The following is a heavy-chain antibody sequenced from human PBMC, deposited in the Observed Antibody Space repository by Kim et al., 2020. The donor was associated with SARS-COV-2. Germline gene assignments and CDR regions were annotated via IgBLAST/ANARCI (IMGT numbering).Heavy chain of an antibody. V-gene: IGHV3-74*01. Sequence: GGSLRLSRAASGFTFSSYWMHWVRQAPGKGLMWVSRINSDGSSTSYADSVKGRFTISRDNAKNTLYLQMNTLRVEDTAIYYCATGNSHAFDIWGQGTMVSVSS. CDR1: GFTFSSYW. D-gene: IGHD2-21*01. J-gene: IGHJ3*02. CDR2: INSDGSST. CDR3: ATGNSHAFDI.